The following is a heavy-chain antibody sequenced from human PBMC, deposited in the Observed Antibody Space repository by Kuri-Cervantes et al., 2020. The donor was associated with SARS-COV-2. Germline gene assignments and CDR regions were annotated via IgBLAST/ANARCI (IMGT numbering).Heavy chain of an antibody. V-gene: IGHV3-23*01. CDR1: GFTFSSYA. J-gene: IGHJ4*02. Sequence: GESLKISCAASGFTFSSYAMHWVRQAPGKGLEWVSTISSRGGSTFYADSVKGRFTISRDNSKDTLYLQVNGLRAEDTAIYYCVLFNSLNTRAFDYWGQGVLVTVSS. CDR3: VLFNSLNTRAFDY. D-gene: IGHD1/OR15-1a*01. CDR2: ISSRGGST.